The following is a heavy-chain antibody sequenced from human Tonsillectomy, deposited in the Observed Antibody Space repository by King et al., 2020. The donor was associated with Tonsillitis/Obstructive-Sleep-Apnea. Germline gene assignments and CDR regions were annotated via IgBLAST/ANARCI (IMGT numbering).Heavy chain of an antibody. J-gene: IGHJ3*02. D-gene: IGHD3-22*01. Sequence: VQLQESGPGLVKPSEALSLTCTVSGGSISSYYWSWIRQPAGKGLEWIGRIYTSGSTNYNPSLKSRVTMSADTSKNQFSLKLSSVTAADTAVYYCARDQVDYDSSGYYFHDAFDIWGQGTMVTVSS. CDR1: GGSISSYY. CDR2: IYTSGST. CDR3: ARDQVDYDSSGYYFHDAFDI. V-gene: IGHV4-4*07.